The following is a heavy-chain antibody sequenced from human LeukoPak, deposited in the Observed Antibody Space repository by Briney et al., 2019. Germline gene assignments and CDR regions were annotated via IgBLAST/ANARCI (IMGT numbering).Heavy chain of an antibody. CDR1: GYIFNNYD. CDR2: MNPNSGKR. Sequence: ASVKVFCKASGYIFNNYDINWVRQAPGQGLEWMGWMNPNSGKRVYAQKFQGRVTMTTNSSINTACMELTSLTSDDTAVYYCAKGLRSDYWGQGTLVTVSS. CDR3: AKGLRSDY. V-gene: IGHV1-8*01. J-gene: IGHJ4*02. D-gene: IGHD3-16*02.